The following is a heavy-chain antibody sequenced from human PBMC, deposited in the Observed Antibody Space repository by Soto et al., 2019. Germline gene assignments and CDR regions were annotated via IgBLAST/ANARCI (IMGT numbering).Heavy chain of an antibody. CDR3: AKDNDDPGVQSWSPGY. Sequence: QVQLVESGGGVVQPGTSLRLSCAASGFTFRNYGMHWVRQAPGKGLEWVAAIWSHGGRQEYADSVKGRFAISRDQSKNTLFLQMKNLRVEDTAMYYCAKDNDDPGVQSWSPGYWGQGTLVTVSS. D-gene: IGHD1-1*01. V-gene: IGHV3-33*03. CDR2: IWSHGGRQ. CDR1: GFTFRNYG. J-gene: IGHJ4*02.